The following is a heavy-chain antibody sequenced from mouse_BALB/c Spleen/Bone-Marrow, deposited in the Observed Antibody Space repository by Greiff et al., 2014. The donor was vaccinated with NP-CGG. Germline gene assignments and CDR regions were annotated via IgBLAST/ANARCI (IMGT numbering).Heavy chain of an antibody. V-gene: IGHV1-80*01. CDR3: ARKYGDY. J-gene: IGHJ2*01. CDR2: IYPGDGET. D-gene: IGHD2-10*02. CDR1: GYPFSSYW. Sequence: VQLQQSGAELVRPGSSAKISCKASGYPFSSYWMNWVKQRPGQGLEWIGQIYPGDGETNYNGKFKGNATLTADKSSSTAYRQLISQTSEDSAVYFCARKYGDYWGQGTTLTVSS.